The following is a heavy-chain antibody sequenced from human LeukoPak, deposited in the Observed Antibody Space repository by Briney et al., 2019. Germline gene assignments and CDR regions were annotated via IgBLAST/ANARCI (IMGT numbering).Heavy chain of an antibody. CDR3: AKDSRSGGSYPYAFDI. Sequence: PGGSLRLSCAASGFTFSSYAMSWVSQAPGKGLEWVTAISGSGGSTYYADSVKGRFTISRDNSKNTLYLQMNSLRAEDTAVYYCAKDSRSGGSYPYAFDIWGQGTMVTVSS. J-gene: IGHJ3*02. V-gene: IGHV3-23*01. CDR1: GFTFSSYA. CDR2: ISGSGGST. D-gene: IGHD1-26*01.